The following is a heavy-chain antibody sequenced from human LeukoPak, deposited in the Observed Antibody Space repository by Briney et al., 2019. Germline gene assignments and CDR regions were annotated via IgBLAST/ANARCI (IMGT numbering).Heavy chain of an antibody. CDR3: ARCRRDYYMDV. Sequence: SETLSLTCTVSGGSISSSSYYWGWIRQPPGKGLEWIGSIYYSGSTYYIPSLKSRVTISVDTSKNQFSLKLSSVTAADTAVYYCARCRRDYYMDVWGKGTTVTVSS. J-gene: IGHJ6*03. CDR1: GGSISSSSYY. V-gene: IGHV4-39*01. CDR2: IYYSGST.